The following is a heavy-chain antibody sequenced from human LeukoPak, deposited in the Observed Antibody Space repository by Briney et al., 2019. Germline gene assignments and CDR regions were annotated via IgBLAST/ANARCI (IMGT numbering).Heavy chain of an antibody. D-gene: IGHD2-2*01. V-gene: IGHV4-34*01. J-gene: IGHJ4*02. CDR3: ARAYCSSTSCYWGFDY. CDR2: INHSGNT. Sequence: PSETLSLTCTVSGGSISSYYWSWIRQPPGKGLEWIGEINHSGNTNYNPSLKSRVTISVDTSKNQFSLNLSSVTAADTAVYYCARAYCSSTSCYWGFDYWGQGTLVTVSS. CDR1: GGSISSYY.